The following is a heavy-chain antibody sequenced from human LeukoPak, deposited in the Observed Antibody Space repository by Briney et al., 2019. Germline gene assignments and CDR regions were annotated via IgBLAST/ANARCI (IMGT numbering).Heavy chain of an antibody. CDR1: GFTFSSYW. CDR2: IKQDGSEK. J-gene: IGHJ3*02. V-gene: IGHV3-7*01. D-gene: IGHD2-2*01. CDR3: ASLKAWSSTNSDAFDI. Sequence: GGSLRLSCAASGFTFSSYWMSWVRQAPGKGLEWVANIKQDGSEKYYVDSVKGRFSISRDNAKNSLYLQMNSLRAEDTAVYYCASLKAWSSTNSDAFDIWGQGTMVTVSS.